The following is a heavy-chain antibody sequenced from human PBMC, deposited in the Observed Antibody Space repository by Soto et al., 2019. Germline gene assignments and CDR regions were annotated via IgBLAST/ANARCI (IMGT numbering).Heavy chain of an antibody. CDR3: ASRNYYDSSGYYYWYYFDF. CDR1: GLTFTNYP. V-gene: IGHV3-23*01. D-gene: IGHD3-22*01. Sequence: GGSPRLSCAASGLTFTNYPMSWVRQAPGKGLEWVSVISGGGDSTYYAESVKGRFTISRDNSKNTLYLQMNSVGAEDTAVYYCASRNYYDSSGYYYWYYFDFWGQGTLVTVS. J-gene: IGHJ4*02. CDR2: ISGGGDST.